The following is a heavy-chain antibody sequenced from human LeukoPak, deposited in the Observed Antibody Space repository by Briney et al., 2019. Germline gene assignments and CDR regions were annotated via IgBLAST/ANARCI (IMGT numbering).Heavy chain of an antibody. CDR2: LKQDGSQT. V-gene: IGHV3-7*01. J-gene: IGHJ3*02. CDR3: ARGGTYDI. Sequence: GGSLRLSCVASGFTFSMYWMTWFRQAPGKGLEWVANLKQDGSQTNYVDSVEGRFTISRDNAKKSLYLQMNSLRGEDTAVYYCARGGTYDIWGQGTRVTVSS. CDR1: GFTFSMYW.